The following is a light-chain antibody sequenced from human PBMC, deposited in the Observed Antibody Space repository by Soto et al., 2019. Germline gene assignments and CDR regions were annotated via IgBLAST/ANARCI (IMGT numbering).Light chain of an antibody. Sequence: DIVMTQSPDSLAVSLGERATINCKSSQSVLYSSNNKNYLAWYQQKPGQPPKLLIYWASTRESGFPDRFSGSGSGTDFALTISSLQAEDVAVYYCQQYYSTPRNTFGGGTKVEIK. CDR3: QQYYSTPRNT. CDR2: WAS. J-gene: IGKJ4*01. CDR1: QSVLYSSNNKNY. V-gene: IGKV4-1*01.